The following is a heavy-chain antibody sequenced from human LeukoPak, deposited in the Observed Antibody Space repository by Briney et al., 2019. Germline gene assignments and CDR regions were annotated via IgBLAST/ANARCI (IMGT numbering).Heavy chain of an antibody. CDR3: ALRSGGQLLEDY. Sequence: SETLSLTCAVYGGSFSGYYWSWIRQPPGKGLEWIGEINHSESTNYNPSLKSRVTISVDTSKNQFSLKLSSVTAADTAVYYCALRSGGQLLEDYWGQGTLVTVSS. D-gene: IGHD3-10*01. CDR1: GGSFSGYY. J-gene: IGHJ4*02. CDR2: INHSEST. V-gene: IGHV4-34*01.